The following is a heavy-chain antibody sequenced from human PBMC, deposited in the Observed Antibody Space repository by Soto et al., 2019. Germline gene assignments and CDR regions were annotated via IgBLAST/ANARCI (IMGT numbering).Heavy chain of an antibody. V-gene: IGHV3-53*01. CDR1: GFTVHSNY. J-gene: IGHJ4*02. D-gene: IGHD3-22*01. Sequence: GGSLMLSLAASGFTVHSNYMSLGRQAPGKGVEWVSVIYSGGSTYYADSVKGRFTISRDNSKNTLYLQMNSLRAEDTAVYYCARDPGENYDSSGYYSYFDYWGQGTLVTVSS. CDR3: ARDPGENYDSSGYYSYFDY. CDR2: IYSGGST.